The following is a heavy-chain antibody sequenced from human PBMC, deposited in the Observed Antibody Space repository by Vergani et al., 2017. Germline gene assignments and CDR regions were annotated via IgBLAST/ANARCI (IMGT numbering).Heavy chain of an antibody. CDR1: GGSISSYY. D-gene: IGHD1-14*01. CDR3: ASLPEPGRKASDNI. CDR2: IYYSGST. Sequence: QVQLQESGPGLVKPSETLTLTCTVSGGSISSYYWSWIRQPPGKGLEWIGYIYYSGSTNYNPSLKSRVTISVDTSKNQFSLKLSSETAADTAVYYCASLPEPGRKASDNIWGQGTMVTVSS. V-gene: IGHV4-59*01. J-gene: IGHJ3*02.